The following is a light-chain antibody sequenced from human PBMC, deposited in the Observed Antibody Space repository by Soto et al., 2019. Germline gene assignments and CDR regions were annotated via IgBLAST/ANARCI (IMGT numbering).Light chain of an antibody. J-gene: IGLJ1*01. CDR2: DVS. Sequence: QSVLTQPASVSGSPGQSIAISCTGTSSDVGAYNYVSWYQQHPGKAPKLMIYDVSNRPSGVSNRFSGSKSDNTASLTISGLQAEDEADYYCSSYPSSSTYVFGSGTKLTVL. CDR3: SSYPSSSTYV. V-gene: IGLV2-14*01. CDR1: SSDVGAYNY.